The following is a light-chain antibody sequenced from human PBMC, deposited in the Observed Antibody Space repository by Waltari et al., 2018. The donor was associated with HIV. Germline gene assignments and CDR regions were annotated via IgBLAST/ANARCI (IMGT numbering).Light chain of an antibody. Sequence: IQLTQSPSFLSASVGDRVTITCRASQAINTYLARYQQKPGKAPKLLMYAASTLQRGVPPTFSGSGSGTEFTLTINALHPDDFATYYCQQFHSFPLTFGGGTNVE. CDR2: AAS. CDR1: QAINTY. J-gene: IGKJ4*01. V-gene: IGKV1-9*01. CDR3: QQFHSFPLT.